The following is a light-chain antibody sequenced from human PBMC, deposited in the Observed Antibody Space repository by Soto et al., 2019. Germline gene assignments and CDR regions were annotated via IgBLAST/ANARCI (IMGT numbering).Light chain of an antibody. J-gene: IGKJ1*01. CDR1: HSVSSS. CDR3: QQYLTWPPT. Sequence: EVVMTQSPATLSVSPGERATLSCRASHSVSSSLAWYQQKPGQAPRLLISGASTRAAGIPARFSGSGSGTEFTLTISSLQSEDFAVYYCQQYLTWPPTFGQGTKVE. CDR2: GAS. V-gene: IGKV3-15*01.